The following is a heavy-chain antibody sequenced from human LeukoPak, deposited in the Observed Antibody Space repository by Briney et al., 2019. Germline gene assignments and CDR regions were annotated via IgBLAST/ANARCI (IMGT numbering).Heavy chain of an antibody. CDR3: TKDRPGSFDY. CDR2: ISGNGDST. V-gene: IGHV3-23*01. Sequence: GVSLRLSCAASGFTFINYAMCWVRQAPGKGPEWVSFISGNGDSTYYADSVKGRFTVSRDNSKNTLYLQMNSLRGEDTAIYYCTKDRPGSFDYWGQGILVTVSS. CDR1: GFTFINYA. J-gene: IGHJ4*02. D-gene: IGHD1-26*01.